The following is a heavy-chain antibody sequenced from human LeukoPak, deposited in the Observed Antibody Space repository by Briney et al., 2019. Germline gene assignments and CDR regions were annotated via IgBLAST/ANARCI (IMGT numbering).Heavy chain of an antibody. Sequence: SETLSLTCTVSGGSIRSYYWSWIRQPPGKGLEWIGYIYYSGSTNYNPSLKSRVTISVDTSKNQFSLKLSSVAAADTAVYYCARGGGSTDYYDSSGYFWGQGTLVTVSS. CDR2: IYYSGST. CDR1: GGSIRSYY. J-gene: IGHJ4*02. V-gene: IGHV4-59*01. CDR3: ARGGGSTDYYDSSGYF. D-gene: IGHD3-22*01.